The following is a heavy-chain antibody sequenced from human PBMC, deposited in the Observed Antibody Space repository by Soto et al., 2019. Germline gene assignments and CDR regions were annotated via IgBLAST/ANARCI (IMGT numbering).Heavy chain of an antibody. D-gene: IGHD6-19*01. J-gene: IGHJ4*02. CDR1: GFTFSSYA. CDR3: ARDVFGGIAVAGTIDY. V-gene: IGHV3-30-3*01. Sequence: QVQLVESGGGVVQPGRSLRLSCAASGFTFSSYAMHWVRQAPGKGLEWVAVISYDGSNKYYADSVKGRFTISRDNSKNSLYLQMNSLRAEDTAVYYCARDVFGGIAVAGTIDYWGQGTLVTVSS. CDR2: ISYDGSNK.